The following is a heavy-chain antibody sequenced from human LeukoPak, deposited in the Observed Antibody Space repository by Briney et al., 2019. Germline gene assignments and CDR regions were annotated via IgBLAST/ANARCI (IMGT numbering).Heavy chain of an antibody. J-gene: IGHJ5*02. V-gene: IGHV1-69*05. CDR3: ARDPKNYGSGAFDP. D-gene: IGHD3-10*01. Sequence: SVKVSCKASGGTFSSYAISWVRQAPGQGLEWMGGIIPIFGTANYAQKFQGRVTITTDESTSTAYMELSSLRSEDTAVYYCARDPKNYGSGAFDPWDQGTLVTVSS. CDR2: IIPIFGTA. CDR1: GGTFSSYA.